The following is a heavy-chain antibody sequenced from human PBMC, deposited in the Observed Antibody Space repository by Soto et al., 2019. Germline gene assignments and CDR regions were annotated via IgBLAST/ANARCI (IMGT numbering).Heavy chain of an antibody. D-gene: IGHD3-22*01. CDR3: ARPSNTDYDSSGPGGY. Sequence: GGSLRLSCAASGFTFSSYGMHWVRQAPGKGLEWVAVIWYDGSNKYYADSVKGRFTISRDNSKNTLYLQMNSLRAEDTAVYYCARPSNTDYDSSGPGGYWGQGTLVTVSS. J-gene: IGHJ4*02. V-gene: IGHV3-33*01. CDR1: GFTFSSYG. CDR2: IWYDGSNK.